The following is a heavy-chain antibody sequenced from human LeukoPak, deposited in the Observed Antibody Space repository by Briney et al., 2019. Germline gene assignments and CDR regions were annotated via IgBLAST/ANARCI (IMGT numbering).Heavy chain of an antibody. J-gene: IGHJ4*02. CDR3: AKGPGQWLVPGAFDY. D-gene: IGHD6-19*01. CDR1: GFTFSSYA. CDR2: ISGSGGST. V-gene: IGHV3-23*01. Sequence: GASLRLSCAASGFTFSSYAMSWVRQAPGKGLEWVSAISGSGGSTYYADSVKGRFTIPRDNSKNTLYLQMNSLRAEDTAVYYCAKGPGQWLVPGAFDYWGQGTLVTVSS.